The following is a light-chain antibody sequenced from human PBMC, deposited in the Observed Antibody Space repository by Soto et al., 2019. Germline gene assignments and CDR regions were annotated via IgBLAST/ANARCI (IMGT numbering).Light chain of an antibody. CDR2: DVS. J-gene: IGLJ2*01. V-gene: IGLV2-14*03. CDR3: SSYATSTTVL. Sequence: QSALTQPASVSGSPGQSITISCTGTSSDVGGYNYVSWYQQHPGRAPQLMIYDVSHRPSGVSNRFSGSRSGNTASLTISGLQAEVEADYYCSSYATSTTVLFGGGTKLTVL. CDR1: SSDVGGYNY.